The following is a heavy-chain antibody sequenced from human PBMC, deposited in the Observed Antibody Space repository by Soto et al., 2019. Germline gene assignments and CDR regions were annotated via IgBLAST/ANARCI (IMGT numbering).Heavy chain of an antibody. J-gene: IGHJ5*02. V-gene: IGHV2-70*01. CDR1: GFSLSTSGMF. CDR2: IDWDDDK. CDR3: ARITRGYSSSWYNWFDP. D-gene: IGHD6-13*01. Sequence: SGPTLVNPTQTLTLTCTFSGFSLSTSGMFVSWIRQPPGKALEWLALIDWDDDKYYSTSLKTRLTISKDTSKNQVVLTMTNMDPVDTATYYCARITRGYSSSWYNWFDPWGQGTLVTVSS.